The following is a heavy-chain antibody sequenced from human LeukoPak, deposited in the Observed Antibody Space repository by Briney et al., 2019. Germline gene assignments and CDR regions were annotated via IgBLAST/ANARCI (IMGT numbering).Heavy chain of an antibody. V-gene: IGHV4-61*05. Sequence: PSETLSLTCTVSGGSISSSSYYWGWIRQPPGKGLEWIGYIYYSGRTNYNPSPKSRVTISVDTSKNQFSLKLSSVTAADTAVYYCARSPKTSGFDYWGQGTLVTVSS. J-gene: IGHJ4*02. CDR2: IYYSGRT. CDR3: ARSPKTSGFDY. CDR1: GGSISSSSYY. D-gene: IGHD6-19*01.